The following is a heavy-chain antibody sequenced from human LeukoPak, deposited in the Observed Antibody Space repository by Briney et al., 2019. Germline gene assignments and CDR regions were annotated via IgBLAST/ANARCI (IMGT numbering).Heavy chain of an antibody. CDR3: ARGSVDTAMTLDY. CDR2: IYPGDSDT. CDR1: GYTFTKYW. Sequence: GESLKISCKGSGYTFTKYWIGWVRQMSGKGLEWMGIIYPGDSDTRDSPSFQGQVTMPVDKSISTAYLQWRSLKASDTAMYYCARGSVDTAMTLDYWGQGTLVTVSS. J-gene: IGHJ4*02. D-gene: IGHD5-18*01. V-gene: IGHV5-51*01.